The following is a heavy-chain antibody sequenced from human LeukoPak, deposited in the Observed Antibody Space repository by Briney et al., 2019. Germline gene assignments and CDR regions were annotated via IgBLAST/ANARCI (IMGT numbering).Heavy chain of an antibody. CDR3: ARRHSSGWFYY. D-gene: IGHD6-19*01. CDR1: GYSTSNGYN. V-gene: IGHV4-38-2*02. CDR2: IYRSGST. Sequence: SETLSLTSTVSGYSTSNGYNWDWIRRPPGRGLEWIGNIYRSGSTSYNPSLKSRVTISVDTSKNQFSLKVNSVTAADTAVYYCARRHSSGWFYYWGQGTLVTVSS. J-gene: IGHJ4*02.